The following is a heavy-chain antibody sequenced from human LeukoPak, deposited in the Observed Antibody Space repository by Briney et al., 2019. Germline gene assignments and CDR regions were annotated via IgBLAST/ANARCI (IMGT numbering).Heavy chain of an antibody. J-gene: IGHJ4*02. Sequence: GGSLRLSCTASGFTFSSYAMTWVRQAPGKGREWVSAISGSDSRTYYADSVKGRFTISRDNSKNTLYLQMNSLRAEDTAVYYCAKGHRDGSGSYWDWGQGTLVTVSS. D-gene: IGHD3-10*01. V-gene: IGHV3-23*01. CDR1: GFTFSSYA. CDR3: AKGHRDGSGSYWD. CDR2: ISGSDSRT.